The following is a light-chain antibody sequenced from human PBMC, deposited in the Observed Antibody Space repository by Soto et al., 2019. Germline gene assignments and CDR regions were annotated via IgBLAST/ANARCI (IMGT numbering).Light chain of an antibody. V-gene: IGLV1-40*01. Sequence: QSVLTQPPSVSGAPGQRVSISCTGSTSNIGAPYDVHWYQHLPGTAPKLLIYGDNNRPSGVPDRFSGSKSGNTASLTVSGLQAEDEADYYCSSYAGSNIFEVFGTGTKVTVL. CDR2: GDN. CDR3: SSYAGSNIFEV. J-gene: IGLJ1*01. CDR1: TSNIGAPYD.